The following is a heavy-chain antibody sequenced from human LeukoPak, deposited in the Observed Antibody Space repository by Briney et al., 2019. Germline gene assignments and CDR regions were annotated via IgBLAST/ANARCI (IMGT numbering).Heavy chain of an antibody. Sequence: GGPLRLSCAASGFTFSSYAMSWVRQAPGKGLEWVSAISGSGGSTYYADSVKGRFTISRDNSKNTLYLQMNSLRAEDTAVYYCAKKGSIVGATTNDYWGQGTLVTVSS. CDR3: AKKGSIVGATTNDY. CDR1: GFTFSSYA. V-gene: IGHV3-23*01. D-gene: IGHD1-26*01. J-gene: IGHJ4*02. CDR2: ISGSGGST.